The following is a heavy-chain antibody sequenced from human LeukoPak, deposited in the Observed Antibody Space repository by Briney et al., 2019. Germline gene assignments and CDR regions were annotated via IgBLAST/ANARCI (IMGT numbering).Heavy chain of an antibody. CDR3: AKDINEYYYDSSGYAFDI. V-gene: IGHV3-9*03. CDR2: INWNSDSI. J-gene: IGHJ3*02. Sequence: SGGSLRLSCAASGFTFDDYAMHWVRQAPGKGLEWVSGINWNSDSIGYADSVKGRFTISRDNAKNSLYLQMNSLRAEDMALYYCAKDINEYYYDSSGYAFDIWGQGTMVTVSS. CDR1: GFTFDDYA. D-gene: IGHD3-22*01.